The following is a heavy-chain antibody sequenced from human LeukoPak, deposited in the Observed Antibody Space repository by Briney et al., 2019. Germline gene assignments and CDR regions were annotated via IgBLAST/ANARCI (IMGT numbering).Heavy chain of an antibody. CDR1: GGSFRDYH. CDR2: INHRGGT. Sequence: SETLSLTCAVYGGSFRDYHWTWIRQPPGQGLEWIGDINHRGGTSSNPSLKSRVTFSLDTSKNQFSLKLSSVTAADTAVYYCARRYYYDSSGYSNWFDPWGQGTLVTVSS. D-gene: IGHD3-22*01. V-gene: IGHV4-34*01. CDR3: ARRYYYDSSGYSNWFDP. J-gene: IGHJ5*02.